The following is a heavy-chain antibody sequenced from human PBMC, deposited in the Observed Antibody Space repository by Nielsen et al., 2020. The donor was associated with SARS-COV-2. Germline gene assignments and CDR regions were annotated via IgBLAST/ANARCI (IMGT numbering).Heavy chain of an antibody. Sequence: SETLSLTCTVSGGSISSGDYYWSWIRQPPGKGLEWIGYIYYSGSTYYNPSLKSRVTISVDTSKNQFSLNLSSVTAADTAVYYCARVTGQRYYDSSGYYYEGWFDPWGQGTLVTVSS. CDR2: IYYSGST. CDR3: ARVTGQRYYDSSGYYYEGWFDP. J-gene: IGHJ5*02. V-gene: IGHV4-30-4*01. CDR1: GGSISSGDYY. D-gene: IGHD3-22*01.